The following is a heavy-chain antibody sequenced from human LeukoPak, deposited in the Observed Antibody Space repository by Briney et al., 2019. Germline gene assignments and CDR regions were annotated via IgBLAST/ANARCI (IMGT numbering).Heavy chain of an antibody. CDR3: ARWPRGSTNSYFDY. CDR1: GYSLTNYW. V-gene: IGHV5-51*01. CDR2: IQPGDSNT. D-gene: IGHD2-2*01. Sequence: PGESLKISCKGSGYSLTNYWIGWVRQMPGKGLEWMGIIQPGDSNTSYSPSFQGQVTISADKSISTAYLQWSSLKASDTAMYHCARWPRGSTNSYFDYWGQGTLVTVSS. J-gene: IGHJ4*02.